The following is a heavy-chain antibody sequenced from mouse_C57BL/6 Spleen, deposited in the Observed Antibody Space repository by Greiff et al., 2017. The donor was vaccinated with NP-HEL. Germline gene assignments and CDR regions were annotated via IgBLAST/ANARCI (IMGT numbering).Heavy chain of an antibody. J-gene: IGHJ2*01. CDR2: IYPGDGDT. CDR1: GYAFSSSW. CDR3: ARWDGFDY. V-gene: IGHV1-82*01. Sequence: QVQLKESGPELVKPGASVKISCKASGYAFSSSWMNWVKQRPGKGLEWIGRIYPGDGDTNYIGKFKGKATLTADKSSSTAYMQLSSLTSEDSAVXFCARWDGFDYWGQGTTLTVSS. D-gene: IGHD4-1*01.